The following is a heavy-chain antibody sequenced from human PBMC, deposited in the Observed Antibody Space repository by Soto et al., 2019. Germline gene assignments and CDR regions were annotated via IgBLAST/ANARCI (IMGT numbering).Heavy chain of an antibody. J-gene: IGHJ6*02. CDR2: INTDGSIT. V-gene: IGHV3-74*01. CDR1: GLIFSNYK. D-gene: IGHD2-15*01. Sequence: PGGSLRLSCAASGLIFSNYKMHWVRQAPGKGLVWVSRINTDGSITDYADSVKGRFTISRDNSKNTLYLQMNSLRAEDTAVYYCAKSMGVVPSTNYYYHGMDVWGQGTTVTVSS. CDR3: AKSMGVVPSTNYYYHGMDV.